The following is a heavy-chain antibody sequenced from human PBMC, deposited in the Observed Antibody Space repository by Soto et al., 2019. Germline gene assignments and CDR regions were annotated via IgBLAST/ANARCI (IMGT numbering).Heavy chain of an antibody. CDR3: AKDGSWDGGGGES. D-gene: IGHD3-16*01. Sequence: QVQLVQSGAELKKPGSSVKVSCSASGVTFSSYAFTWVRQAPGQGLEWMGNIIPVFRTSNYAQGFQGRLTISADESTNTIYMELSSLRSEDTAVYFCAKDGSWDGGGGESWGQGTLVIDSS. CDR1: GVTFSSYA. CDR2: IIPVFRTS. V-gene: IGHV1-69*18. J-gene: IGHJ4*02.